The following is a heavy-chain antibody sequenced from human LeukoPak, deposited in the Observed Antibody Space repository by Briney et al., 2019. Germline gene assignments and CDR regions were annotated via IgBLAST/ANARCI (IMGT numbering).Heavy chain of an antibody. CDR1: GYTFTSYG. Sequence: ASVTVSCKASGYTFTSYGISWVRQAPGQGLEWMGWISAYNGNTNYAQKLQGRVTMTTDTSTSTAYMELRSLRSDDTAVYYCARGCSSTSCYYGMDVWGQGTTVTVSS. D-gene: IGHD2-2*01. CDR2: ISAYNGNT. CDR3: ARGCSSTSCYYGMDV. V-gene: IGHV1-18*01. J-gene: IGHJ6*02.